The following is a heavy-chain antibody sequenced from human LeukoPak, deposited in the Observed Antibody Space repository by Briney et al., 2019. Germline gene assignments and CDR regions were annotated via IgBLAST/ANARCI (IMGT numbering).Heavy chain of an antibody. Sequence: SETLSLTCAVYGVSFSGYYWSWIRQPPGKGLEWIGEINHSGSTNYNPSLKSRVTISVDTSKNQFSLKLSSVTAADTAVYYCARTRSALYYYGSGINYWGQGALVTVSS. V-gene: IGHV4-34*01. CDR2: INHSGST. CDR1: GVSFSGYY. J-gene: IGHJ4*02. D-gene: IGHD3-10*01. CDR3: ARTRSALYYYGSGINY.